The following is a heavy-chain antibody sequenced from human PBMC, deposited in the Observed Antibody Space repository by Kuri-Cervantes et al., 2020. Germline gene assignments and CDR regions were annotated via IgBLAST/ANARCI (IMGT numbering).Heavy chain of an antibody. D-gene: IGHD6-19*01. J-gene: IGHJ4*02. CDR3: ARGSGWYGY. V-gene: IGHV4-59*12. CDR2: IYYSGST. Sequence: SQTLSLTCAVYGGSFSGYYWSWIRQPPGKGLEWIGYIYYSGSTNYNPSLKSRVTISVDTSKNQFSLKLSSVTAADTAVYYCARGSGWYGYWGQGTLVTVSS. CDR1: GGSFSGYY.